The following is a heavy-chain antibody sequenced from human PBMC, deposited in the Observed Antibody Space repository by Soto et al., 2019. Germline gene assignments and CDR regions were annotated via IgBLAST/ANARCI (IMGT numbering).Heavy chain of an antibody. D-gene: IGHD5-18*01. CDR3: ARGVKIQLWSAFDY. V-gene: IGHV1-69*02. CDR2: IIPILGIA. Sequence: QVQLVQSGAEVKKPGSSVKVSCKASGGTFSSYTISWVRQAPGQGLEWMGRIIPILGIANYAQKFQGRVTITAYKSTSTAYMELSSLRSEDTAVYYCARGVKIQLWSAFDYWGQGTLVTVSS. J-gene: IGHJ4*02. CDR1: GGTFSSYT.